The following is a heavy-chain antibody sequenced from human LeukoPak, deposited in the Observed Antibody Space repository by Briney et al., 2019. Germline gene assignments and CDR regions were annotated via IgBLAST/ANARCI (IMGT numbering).Heavy chain of an antibody. D-gene: IGHD6-13*01. CDR1: GGTFSSYT. CDR3: ARSMPGWSSSSWYLGY. CDR2: IITILGIA. Sequence: SVKVSCKASGGTFSSYTISWVRQAPGQGLEWMGRIITILGIANYAQKFQGRVTITADKSTSTAYMELSSLRSEDTAVYYCARSMPGWSSSSWYLGYWGQGTLVTVSS. J-gene: IGHJ4*02. V-gene: IGHV1-69*02.